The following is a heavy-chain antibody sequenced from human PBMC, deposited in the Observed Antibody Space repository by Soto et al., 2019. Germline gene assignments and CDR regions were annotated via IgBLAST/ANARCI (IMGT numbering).Heavy chain of an antibody. CDR1: GFTFSSYG. D-gene: IGHD3-22*01. CDR2: ISYDGSNK. CDR3: AKEFNLHDYDSSGYGGGYYYYGMDV. V-gene: IGHV3-30*18. Sequence: QVQLVESGGGVVQPGRSLRLSCAASGFTFSSYGMHWVRQAPGKGLEWVAVISYDGSNKYYADSVKGRFTNSRDNSKNTLYMQMNSLSAEDTAVYYCAKEFNLHDYDSSGYGGGYYYYGMDVWGQGTKVTVSS. J-gene: IGHJ6*02.